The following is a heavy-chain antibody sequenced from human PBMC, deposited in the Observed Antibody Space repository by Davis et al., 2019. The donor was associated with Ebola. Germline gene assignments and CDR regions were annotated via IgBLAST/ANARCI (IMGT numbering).Heavy chain of an antibody. J-gene: IGHJ3*02. Sequence: SVKVSCKASGGTFSGNAVSWVRQAPGQRLEWMGRITPIFGTTDYAQNFQGRVTMTADESTNTASLELSSLRAEDTAVYDCSADQHYDSSGYYRHDYFDIWGQGTMVTVSS. CDR3: SADQHYDSSGYYRHDYFDI. D-gene: IGHD3-22*01. CDR2: ITPIFGTT. CDR1: GGTFSGNA. V-gene: IGHV1-69*13.